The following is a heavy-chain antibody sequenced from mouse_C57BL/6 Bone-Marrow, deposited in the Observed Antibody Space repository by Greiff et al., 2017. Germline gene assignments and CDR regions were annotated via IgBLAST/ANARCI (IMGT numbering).Heavy chain of an antibody. CDR1: GYTFTSYW. CDR3: ARSHYDGYYFAY. D-gene: IGHD2-3*01. J-gene: IGHJ3*01. CDR2: IHPNSGST. Sequence: QVQLQQSGAELVKPGASVKLSCKASGYTFTSYWMHWVKQRPGQGLEWIGMIHPNSGSTNYNEKFKSKATLTVDKSSSTAYMQLSSLTSEDSAVYYCARSHYDGYYFAYWGQGTLVTVSA. V-gene: IGHV1-64*01.